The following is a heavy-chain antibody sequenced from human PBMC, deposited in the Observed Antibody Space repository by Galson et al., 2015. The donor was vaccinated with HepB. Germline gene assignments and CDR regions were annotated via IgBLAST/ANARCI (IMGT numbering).Heavy chain of an antibody. CDR1: GFTVSSYG. V-gene: IGHV3-30*03. CDR3: ARDGRASAGNPVWWFDP. D-gene: IGHD6-13*01. J-gene: IGHJ5*02. Sequence: SLRLSCAASGFTVSSYGIHWVRQAPGKGLEWVAVISYDGSIEYYADSVKGRFTISRDNSKNTVNLQMISLREEDTAVYYCARDGRASAGNPVWWFDPWGQGTPVTVSS. CDR2: ISYDGSIE.